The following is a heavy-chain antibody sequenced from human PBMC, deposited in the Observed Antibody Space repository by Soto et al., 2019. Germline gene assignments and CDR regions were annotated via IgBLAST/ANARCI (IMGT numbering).Heavy chain of an antibody. CDR2: ISGSGGST. Sequence: GGSLRLSCAASGFTFSSYAMSWVRQAPGKGLEWVSAISGSGGSTYYADSVKGRFTISRDNSKNTLYLQMNSLRAEDTAVYYCAKEPPPIFGVVIKRDYFDYWGQGTLVTVSS. CDR3: AKEPPPIFGVVIKRDYFDY. D-gene: IGHD3-3*01. CDR1: GFTFSSYA. V-gene: IGHV3-23*01. J-gene: IGHJ4*02.